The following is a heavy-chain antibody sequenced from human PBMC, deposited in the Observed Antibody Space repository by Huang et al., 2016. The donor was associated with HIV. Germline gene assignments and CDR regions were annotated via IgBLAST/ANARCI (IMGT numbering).Heavy chain of an antibody. J-gene: IGHJ4*02. CDR3: AIHDSNDFTFDD. V-gene: IGHV5-51*03. CDR1: GFSFTSYW. CDR2: IFPGNSNT. D-gene: IGHD5-18*01. Sequence: EVQLVQSGVEVKKPGESLKISCKGSGFSFTSYWIGWVRQMPGKGLEVIGIIFPGNSNTFYSPAFQGQVTISADKYTRTAYLQWSSLKASDSAIYYCAIHDSNDFTFDDWGQGTLVAVSS.